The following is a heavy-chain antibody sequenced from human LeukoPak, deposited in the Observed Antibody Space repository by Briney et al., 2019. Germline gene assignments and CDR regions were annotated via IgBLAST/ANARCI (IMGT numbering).Heavy chain of an antibody. CDR1: GFTLSNAW. D-gene: IGHD3-10*02. J-gene: IGHJ6*04. CDR3: AELGITMIGGV. V-gene: IGHV3-48*04. Sequence: GGSLRLSCAASGFTLSNAWMNWVRQAPGKGLEWVSYIGNSGNIIKYADSVKGRFTISRDNAKNSLYLQMNSLRAEDTAVYYCAELGITMIGGVWGKGTTVTISS. CDR2: IGNSGNII.